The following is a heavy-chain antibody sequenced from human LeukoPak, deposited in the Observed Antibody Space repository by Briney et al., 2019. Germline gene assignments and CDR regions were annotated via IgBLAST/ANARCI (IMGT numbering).Heavy chain of an antibody. CDR3: ATGSTSGPWFDP. D-gene: IGHD2-2*01. CDR1: GGSISSGDYY. V-gene: IGHV4-30-4*08. Sequence: PSQTLSLTCTVSGGSISSGDYYWSWIRQPPGKGLEWIGYIYYSGSTYYNPSLKSRVTISVDTSKNQISLKLSSVTAADTAVYYCATGSTSGPWFDPWGQGTLVTVSS. CDR2: IYYSGST. J-gene: IGHJ5*02.